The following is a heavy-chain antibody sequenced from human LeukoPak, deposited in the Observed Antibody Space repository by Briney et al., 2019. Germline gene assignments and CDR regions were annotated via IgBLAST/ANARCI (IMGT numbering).Heavy chain of an antibody. V-gene: IGHV3-21*01. CDR1: GFTFSSYS. D-gene: IGHD6-13*01. CDR3: ARTGSHFRKESIAAAGTDFDY. J-gene: IGHJ4*02. CDR2: ISSSSSYL. Sequence: GGSLRLSCAASGFTFSSYSMNWVRQAPGKGLEWVSSISSSSSYLYYADSVKGRFTISRDNAKNSLYLQMNSLRAEDTAVYYCARTGSHFRKESIAAAGTDFDYWGQGTLVTVSS.